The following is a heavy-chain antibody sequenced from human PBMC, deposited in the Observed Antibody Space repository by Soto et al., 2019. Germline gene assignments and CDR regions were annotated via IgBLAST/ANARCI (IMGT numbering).Heavy chain of an antibody. D-gene: IGHD3-22*01. CDR2: IYTSGST. CDR1: GGSISSYY. V-gene: IGHV4-4*07. CDR3: ARGSSYYYDSSGSLRYYGMEV. J-gene: IGHJ6*02. Sequence: SETLSLTCTVSGGSISSYYWSWIRQPAGKGLEWIGRIYTSGSTNYNPSLKSRVTMSVDTSKNQFSLKLSSVTAADTAVYYCARGSSYYYDSSGSLRYYGMEVWGQGTTVTVSS.